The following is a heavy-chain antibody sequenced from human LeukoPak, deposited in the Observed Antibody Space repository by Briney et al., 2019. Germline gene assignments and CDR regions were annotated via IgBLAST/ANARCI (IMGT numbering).Heavy chain of an antibody. CDR2: ISNDGINK. CDR3: AKGVRMTYYYDSSGCEFDY. D-gene: IGHD3-22*01. Sequence: PGGSLRLSCAASGFTFSRYAMHWVRQTPGKGLEWVAVISNDGINKHYADSVRGRFTISRDTSKNTLHLQMNSLRVEDTAVYYCAKGVRMTYYYDSSGCEFDYWGQGTLVTVSS. CDR1: GFTFSRYA. J-gene: IGHJ4*02. V-gene: IGHV3-30*18.